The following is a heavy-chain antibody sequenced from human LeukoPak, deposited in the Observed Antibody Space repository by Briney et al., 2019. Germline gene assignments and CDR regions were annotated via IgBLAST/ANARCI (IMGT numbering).Heavy chain of an antibody. CDR3: AKDRGIAVAGTFYY. D-gene: IGHD6-19*01. CDR2: ISGSGGST. CDR1: GFTFSSYA. Sequence: PGGSLRLSCAASGFTFSSYAMSWVRQAPGKGLEWVSAISGSGGSTYYADSVKGRFTISRDNSKNTLYLQVNSLRAEDTAVYYCAKDRGIAVAGTFYYWGQGTLVTVSS. J-gene: IGHJ4*02. V-gene: IGHV3-23*01.